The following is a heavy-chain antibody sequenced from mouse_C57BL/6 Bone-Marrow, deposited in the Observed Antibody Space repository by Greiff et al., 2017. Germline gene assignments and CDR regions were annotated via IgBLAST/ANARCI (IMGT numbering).Heavy chain of an antibody. CDR1: GFTFSDDG. V-gene: IGHV5-17*01. CDR3: ATGTAQASFAY. Sequence: EVKLVESGGGLVKPGGSLKLSCAASGFTFSDDGMHWFRRAPERGLEWVAYISSGSSTIYYADTVQGRYTISRDNAKNTLFLQMTSLRSEDTAMYYCATGTAQASFAYWGQGTLVTVSA. CDR2: ISSGSSTI. D-gene: IGHD3-2*02. J-gene: IGHJ3*01.